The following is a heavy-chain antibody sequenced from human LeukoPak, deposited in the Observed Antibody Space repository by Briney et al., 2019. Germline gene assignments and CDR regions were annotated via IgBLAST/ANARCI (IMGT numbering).Heavy chain of an antibody. CDR1: GFIFGSSG. Sequence: PGGSLRLSCAASGFIFGSSGMSWVRQAPGKGLEWVSTISDNGGSTYYPDSVKGRFTISRDNSKNTLYLQMNSLRAEDTAVYYCAKGAYYDLWGQGTLVTVSS. CDR3: AKGAYYDL. D-gene: IGHD3-22*01. CDR2: ISDNGGST. V-gene: IGHV3-23*01. J-gene: IGHJ4*02.